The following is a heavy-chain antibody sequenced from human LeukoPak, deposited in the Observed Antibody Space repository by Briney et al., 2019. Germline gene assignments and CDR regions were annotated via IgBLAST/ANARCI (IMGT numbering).Heavy chain of an antibody. Sequence: PGGSLRLSCAASGFTFSNAWMSWVRQAPGKGLEWLGRIKSKTEGGTTDYAASVKGRFTISRDDSKSTVYLQMNRLITEDTAVYYCTTDPTYWGQGTLVTVSS. J-gene: IGHJ4*02. CDR2: IKSKTEGGTT. CDR3: TTDPTY. V-gene: IGHV3-15*01. CDR1: GFTFSNAW.